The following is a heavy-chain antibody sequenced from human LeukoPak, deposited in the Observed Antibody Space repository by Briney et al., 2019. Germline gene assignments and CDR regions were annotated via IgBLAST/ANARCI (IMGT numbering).Heavy chain of an antibody. CDR1: GFTFDDYT. CDR3: AKDNYTDYYYGMDV. D-gene: IGHD4-11*01. CDR2: ISWDGGST. J-gene: IGHJ6*02. Sequence: QTGGSLRLPCAASGFTFDDYTMHWVRQAPGKGLEWVSLISWDGGSTYYADSVKGRFTISRDNSKNSLYLQMNSLRTEDTALYYCAKDNYTDYYYGMDVWGQGTTVTVSS. V-gene: IGHV3-43*01.